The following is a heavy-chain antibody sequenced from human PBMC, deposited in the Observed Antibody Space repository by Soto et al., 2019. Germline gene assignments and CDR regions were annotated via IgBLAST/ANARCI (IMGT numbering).Heavy chain of an antibody. CDR2: INAGNGNT. D-gene: IGHD3-10*01. V-gene: IGHV1-3*01. CDR1: GYNFTSYD. Sequence: GASVKVSCKASGYNFTSYDMHWVRQAPGQRLEWMGWINAGNGNTKYSQSFQGRVTMTRDTSTSTVYMEVSSLRSEDTAVYYCSRVDPGETSPFDHWGQGTLVTVSS. J-gene: IGHJ4*02. CDR3: SRVDPGETSPFDH.